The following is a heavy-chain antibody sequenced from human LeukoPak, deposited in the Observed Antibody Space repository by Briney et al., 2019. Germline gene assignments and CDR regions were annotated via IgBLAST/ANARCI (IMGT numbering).Heavy chain of an antibody. CDR3: ARDKEYSSSWYGHYFDY. V-gene: IGHV3-74*01. D-gene: IGHD6-13*01. CDR1: GFTFSSYW. J-gene: IGHJ4*02. CDR2: INSDGSST. Sequence: GGSLRLSCAASGFTFSSYWMHWVRQAPGKGLVWVSRINSDGSSTSYAASVKGRFTISRDNAKNTLYLQMNSLRAEDTAVYYCARDKEYSSSWYGHYFDYWGQGTLVTVSS.